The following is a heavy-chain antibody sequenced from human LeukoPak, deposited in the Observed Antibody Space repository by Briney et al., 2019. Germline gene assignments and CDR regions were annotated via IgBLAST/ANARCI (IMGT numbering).Heavy chain of an antibody. CDR1: GFTFSSYG. V-gene: IGHV3-33*01. D-gene: IGHD2-21*02. CDR2: IWYDGSNK. Sequence: PGGSLRLSCAASGFTFSSYGMHWVRQAPGKGLEWVAVIWYDGSNKYYADSVKGRFTISRDNSENTLYLQMNSLRAEDTAAYYCARDSGDYGLGYWGQGTLVTVSS. J-gene: IGHJ4*02. CDR3: ARDSGDYGLGY.